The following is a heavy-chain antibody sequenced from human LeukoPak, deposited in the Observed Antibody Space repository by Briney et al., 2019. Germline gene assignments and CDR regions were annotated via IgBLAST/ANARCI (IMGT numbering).Heavy chain of an antibody. CDR2: MNPNSGNT. J-gene: IGHJ4*02. V-gene: IGHV1-8*01. Sequence: ASVKVSCKASGYTFTGYDINWVRQATGQGLEWMGWMNPNSGNTGYAQKFRGRVTMTRNTSISTAYMELSSLRSEDTAVYYCARGVSGDGQPTDYWGQGTLVTVSS. D-gene: IGHD3-16*02. CDR3: ARGVSGDGQPTDY. CDR1: GYTFTGYD.